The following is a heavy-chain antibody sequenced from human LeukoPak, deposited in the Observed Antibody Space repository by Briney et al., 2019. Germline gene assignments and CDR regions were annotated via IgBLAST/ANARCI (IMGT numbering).Heavy chain of an antibody. D-gene: IGHD4/OR15-4a*01. V-gene: IGHV3-NL1*01. CDR2: IYSGST. CDR3: ARRAGAYSHPYDY. J-gene: IGHJ4*02. CDR1: GFTFSSYG. Sequence: GGSLRLSCAASGFTFSSYGMHWVRQAPGKGLEWVSFIYSGSTHYSDSVKGRLTISRDNTKNTLYLQMNSLRAEDTAVYYCARRAGAYSHPYDYWGQGTLVTVSS.